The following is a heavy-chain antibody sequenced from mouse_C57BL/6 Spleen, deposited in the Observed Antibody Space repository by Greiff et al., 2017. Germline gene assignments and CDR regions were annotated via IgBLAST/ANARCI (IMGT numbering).Heavy chain of an antibody. CDR2: FYPGSGSI. J-gene: IGHJ3*01. D-gene: IGHD1-1*01. Sequence: QVQLQQSGAELVKPGASVKLSCKASGYTFTEYTIHWVKQRSGQGLEWIGWFYPGSGSIKYNEKFKDKATLTADKSSSTVYMELSRLTSEDSAVYFCARHEEERLWYYGSSSAWFAYWGQGTLVTVSA. V-gene: IGHV1-62-2*01. CDR3: ARHEEERLWYYGSSSAWFAY. CDR1: GYTFTEYT.